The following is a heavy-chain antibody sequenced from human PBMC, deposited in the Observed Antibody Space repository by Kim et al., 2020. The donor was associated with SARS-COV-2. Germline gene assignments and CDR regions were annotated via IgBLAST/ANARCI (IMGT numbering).Heavy chain of an antibody. CDR2: IYYSGST. CDR3: AREKRGYSYGTIGGIFDY. V-gene: IGHV4-31*03. Sequence: SETLSLTCTVSGGSISSGGYYWSWIRQHPGKGLEWIGYIYYSGSTYYNPSLKSRVTISVDTSKNQFSLKLSSVTAADTAVYYCAREKRGYSYGTIGGIFDYWGQGTLVTVSS. J-gene: IGHJ4*02. D-gene: IGHD5-18*01. CDR1: GGSISSGGYY.